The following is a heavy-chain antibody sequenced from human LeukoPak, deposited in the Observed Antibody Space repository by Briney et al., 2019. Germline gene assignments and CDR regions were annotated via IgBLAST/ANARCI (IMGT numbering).Heavy chain of an antibody. Sequence: PSETLSLTCTVSGGSISSSSYYWGCIRQPPGKGLEWIGSIYYSGSTYYNPSLKSRVTISVDTSKNQFSLKLSSVTAADTAVYYCARAPLYMDVWGEGTTVTVSS. CDR1: GGSISSSSYY. CDR3: ARAPLYMDV. J-gene: IGHJ6*03. CDR2: IYYSGST. V-gene: IGHV4-39*07.